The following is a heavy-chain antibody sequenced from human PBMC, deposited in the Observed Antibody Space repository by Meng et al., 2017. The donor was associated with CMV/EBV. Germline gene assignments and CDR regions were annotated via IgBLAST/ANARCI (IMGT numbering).Heavy chain of an antibody. Sequence: QWQWVQGGAELGKPGAAVKVSCKASGDTFPDYYMHWVRQAPGQGLEWMGCINPNSGDTNYAQKFQGRVTMTRDTSISTAYMELSRLRSDDTAVYYCTRDAHLTTVTPNWFDPWGQGTLVTVSS. CDR1: GDTFPDYY. D-gene: IGHD4-17*01. CDR2: INPNSGDT. CDR3: TRDAHLTTVTPNWFDP. J-gene: IGHJ5*02. V-gene: IGHV1-2*02.